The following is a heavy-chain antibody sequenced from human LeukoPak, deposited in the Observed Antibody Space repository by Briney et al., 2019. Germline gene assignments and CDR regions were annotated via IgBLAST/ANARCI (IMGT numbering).Heavy chain of an antibody. CDR1: GFTFSSYE. CDR3: ARDPYYDFWSGYHYYFDY. J-gene: IGHJ4*02. Sequence: GGSLRLSCAASGFTFSSYEMNWVRQAPGKGLEWVSYISSSSSTIYYADSVKGRFTISRDNAKNSLYLQMNSLRAEDTAVYYCARDPYYDFWSGYHYYFDYWGQGTLVTVSS. D-gene: IGHD3-3*01. V-gene: IGHV3-48*01. CDR2: ISSSSSTI.